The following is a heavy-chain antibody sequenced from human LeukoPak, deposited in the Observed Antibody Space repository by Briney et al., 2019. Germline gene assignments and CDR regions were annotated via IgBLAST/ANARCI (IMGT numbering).Heavy chain of an antibody. V-gene: IGHV3-53*05. CDR1: GFTVSSNY. CDR3: AKDQIVTPPPYYYYGMDV. J-gene: IGHJ6*02. Sequence: PGGSLRLSCAASGFTVSSNYMSWVRQAPGKGLEWVSVIYSGGSTYYADSVKGRFTISRDNSKNTLYLQMNSLRAEDTAVYYCAKDQIVTPPPYYYYGMDVWGQGTTVTVSS. CDR2: IYSGGST. D-gene: IGHD3-22*01.